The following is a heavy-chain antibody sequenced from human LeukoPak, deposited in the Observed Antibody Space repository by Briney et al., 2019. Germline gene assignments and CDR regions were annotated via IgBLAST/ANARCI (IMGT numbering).Heavy chain of an antibody. J-gene: IGHJ4*02. CDR1: GYTFTGYH. CDR3: AGGPYDGNYFFDY. D-gene: IGHD3-3*01. Sequence: GASVKVSCKTSGYTFTGYHVHWVRQAPGQGLEWMGWFNANSGATKYAQKFQGRVTMTRDTSIGTDVMELTSLISDDTAIYYFAGGPYDGNYFFDYWGQGTLVTVAS. V-gene: IGHV1-2*02. CDR2: FNANSGAT.